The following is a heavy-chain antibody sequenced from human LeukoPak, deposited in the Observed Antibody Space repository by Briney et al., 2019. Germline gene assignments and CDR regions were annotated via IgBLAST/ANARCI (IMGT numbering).Heavy chain of an antibody. CDR3: AKDLSSGTGRGFDY. Sequence: GGSLRLSCAASGFTFSAYAMSWVRQAPNKGLEWVAGIRGVGDPSYYAESVKGRFTIQRDNSKNTLYLNINSLRAEDTALYYCAKDLSSGTGRGFDYWGQGTLVSVSS. V-gene: IGHV3-23*01. D-gene: IGHD3/OR15-3a*01. J-gene: IGHJ4*02. CDR2: IRGVGDPS. CDR1: GFTFSAYA.